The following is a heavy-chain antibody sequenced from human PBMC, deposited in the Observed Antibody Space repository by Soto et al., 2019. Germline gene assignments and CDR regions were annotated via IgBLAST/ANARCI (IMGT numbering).Heavy chain of an antibody. CDR2: INSDGSST. J-gene: IGHJ6*02. CDR3: ARVEDIVLVPAAGGMDV. Sequence: EVQLVESGGGLVQPGGSLRLSCAASGFTFSSNWMHWVRQAPGKGLVWVSRINSDGSSTSYADSVKGRFTISRDNAKNMLYLQMNSLRAEDTAVYYCARVEDIVLVPAAGGMDVWGQGTTVTVSS. CDR1: GFTFSSNW. V-gene: IGHV3-74*01. D-gene: IGHD2-2*01.